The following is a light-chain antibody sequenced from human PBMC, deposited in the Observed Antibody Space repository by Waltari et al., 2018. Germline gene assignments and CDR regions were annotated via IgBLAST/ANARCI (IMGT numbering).Light chain of an antibody. Sequence: IVLTQSPATLSLFPWERATLRCRASQSVRSYLAWYQQKPGQAPRLLIYDASNRATGIPFRFSGSGSGTDFTLTISSLEPEDFAVYYCQHRSVWPLTFGGGTKVEIK. CDR3: QHRSVWPLT. J-gene: IGKJ4*01. CDR2: DAS. CDR1: QSVRSY. V-gene: IGKV3-11*01.